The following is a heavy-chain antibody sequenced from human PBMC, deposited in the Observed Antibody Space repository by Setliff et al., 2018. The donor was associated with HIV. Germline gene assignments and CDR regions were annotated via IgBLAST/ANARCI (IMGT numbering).Heavy chain of an antibody. V-gene: IGHV1-2*04. CDR2: INPNSGGT. J-gene: IGHJ4*02. CDR3: ARGPHYYDSSGYYTY. Sequence: GASVKVSCKASGYTFTGYYMHWVRQAPGQGLEWMGWINPNSGGTNYAQKFQGWVTMTRDTSISTAYMELSRLRSDDTAVYYCARGPHYYDSSGYYTYWGQGTLVTVSS. D-gene: IGHD3-22*01. CDR1: GYTFTGYY.